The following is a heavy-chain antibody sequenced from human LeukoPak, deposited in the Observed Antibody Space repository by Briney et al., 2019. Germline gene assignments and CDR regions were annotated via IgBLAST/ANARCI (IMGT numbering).Heavy chain of an antibody. J-gene: IGHJ4*02. CDR2: IYHSGST. Sequence: SETLSLTCTVSGYSISSGYYWGWIRQPPGKGLERIGSIYHSGSTYYNPSLKSRVTISVDKSKNQFSLKLSSVTAADTAVYYCARDRGGGSNRNFDYWGQGTLVTVSS. D-gene: IGHD1-26*01. V-gene: IGHV4-38-2*02. CDR3: ARDRGGGSNRNFDY. CDR1: GYSISSGYY.